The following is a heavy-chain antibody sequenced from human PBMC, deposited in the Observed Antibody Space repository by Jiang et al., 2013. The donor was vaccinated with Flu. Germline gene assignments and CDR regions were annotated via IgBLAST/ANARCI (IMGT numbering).Heavy chain of an antibody. V-gene: IGHV4-31*02. CDR2: IFYTGRT. D-gene: IGHD2-21*02. J-gene: IGHJ4*02. Sequence: SGGSISNGGYYRTWLRQYPEKGLEWIGNIFYTGRTSYNSTLKSRIVVSRDTSKNQFSLRLSSVSAADTAVYYCARQGLVTASFDSWGQGILVTVSS. CDR3: ARQGLVTASFDS. CDR1: GGSISNGGYY.